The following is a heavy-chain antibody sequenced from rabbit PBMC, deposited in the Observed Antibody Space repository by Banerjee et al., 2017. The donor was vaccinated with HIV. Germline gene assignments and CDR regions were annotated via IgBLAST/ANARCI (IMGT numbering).Heavy chain of an antibody. J-gene: IGHJ4*01. D-gene: IGHD4-1*01. Sequence: PLKETGGGLVQPGESLTLSCKASGFDFSVYYMSWVRQAPGKGLEWIGVIGAGVRSADYASWVSGRFTISSDNAQNTVDLQLNSLTAADTATYFCARDLAGVIGWNFNLWGQGTLVTVS. CDR3: ARDLAGVIGWNFNL. V-gene: IGHV1S7*01. CDR2: IGAGVRSA. CDR1: GFDFSVYY.